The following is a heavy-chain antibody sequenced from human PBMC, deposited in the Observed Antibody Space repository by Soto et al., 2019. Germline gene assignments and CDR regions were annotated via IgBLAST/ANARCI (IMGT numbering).Heavy chain of an antibody. J-gene: IGHJ6*03. V-gene: IGHV1-2*04. Sequence: QVQLVQSGAEVRKPGASVTVSCRSSGDSFNDYYIHWVRQAPGQGFEWMGWINPNGGVTKYAQKFQGWVSMPMDTSIRTVYMQLSRLRSDDTAVYYCARESGGATATLDYYYCYMDVWGTGTTVTVSS. D-gene: IGHD5-12*01. CDR1: GDSFNDYY. CDR2: INPNGGVT. CDR3: ARESGGATATLDYYYCYMDV.